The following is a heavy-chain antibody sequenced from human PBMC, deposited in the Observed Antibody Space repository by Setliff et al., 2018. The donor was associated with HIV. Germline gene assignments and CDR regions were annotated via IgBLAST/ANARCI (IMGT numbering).Heavy chain of an antibody. CDR2: LYTGGRT. CDR1: GFIVSENY. Sequence: LRLSCAASGFIVSENYMSWLRQAPGKGLEWVSVLYTGGRTHYGDSVKGRFTISRDNSKSTLFLQMNSLRAEHTAVYYCARRPGSGYGYFDYWGPGTLVTVSS. CDR3: ARRPGSGYGYFDY. D-gene: IGHD5-12*01. V-gene: IGHV3-66*01. J-gene: IGHJ4*02.